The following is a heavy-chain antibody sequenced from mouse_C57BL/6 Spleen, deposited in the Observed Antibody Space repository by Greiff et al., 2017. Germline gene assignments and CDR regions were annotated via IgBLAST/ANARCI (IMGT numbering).Heavy chain of an antibody. J-gene: IGHJ1*03. V-gene: IGHV5-12*01. CDR1: GFTFSDYY. CDR3: ARHPASGSHLWYFDV. Sequence: EVQLVESGGGLVQPGGSLKLSCAASGFTFSDYYMYWVRQTPEKRLEWVAYISTGGGSTNYPENVKGRFTITRDNAKNTRYMQMSRLKSEDTAMDYCARHPASGSHLWYFDVWGTGTTVTVSS. CDR2: ISTGGGST. D-gene: IGHD1-1*01.